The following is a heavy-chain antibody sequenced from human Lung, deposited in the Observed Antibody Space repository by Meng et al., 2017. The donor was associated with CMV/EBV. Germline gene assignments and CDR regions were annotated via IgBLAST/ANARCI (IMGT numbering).Heavy chain of an antibody. Sequence: GESXKISCAASGFTFSDHAMSWVRQAPGKGLEWVSDISGSGRNTYYADSVKGRFTISRDNSKNTLYLQMNSLRAEDTAVYYCARDHYSSSWYPCFDSLGQGXRVTVSS. CDR3: ARDHYSSSWYPCFDS. CDR2: ISGSGRNT. CDR1: GFTFSDHA. V-gene: IGHV3-23*01. J-gene: IGHJ4*02. D-gene: IGHD6-13*01.